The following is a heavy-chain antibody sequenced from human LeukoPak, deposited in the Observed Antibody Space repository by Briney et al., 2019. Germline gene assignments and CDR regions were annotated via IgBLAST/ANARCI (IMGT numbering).Heavy chain of an antibody. CDR3: ASVVVVPAAIISHAFGI. J-gene: IGHJ3*02. CDR1: GGTFSSYA. Sequence: ASVKVSCKASGGTFSSYAISWVRQAPGQGLEWMGGIIPIFGTANYAQKFQGRVTITADESTSTAYMELSSLRSEDTAVYYCASVVVVPAAIISHAFGIWGQGTMVTVSS. V-gene: IGHV1-69*13. CDR2: IIPIFGTA. D-gene: IGHD2-2*01.